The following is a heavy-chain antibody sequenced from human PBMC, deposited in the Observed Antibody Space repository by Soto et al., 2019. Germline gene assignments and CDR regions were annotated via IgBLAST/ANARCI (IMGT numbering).Heavy chain of an antibody. V-gene: IGHV3-7*03. CDR2: INQVGSET. D-gene: IGHD2-2*01. CDR3: ARDHMCTSTTCYANWFDP. J-gene: IGHJ5*02. CDR1: GFTFRDYW. Sequence: EVQLVESGGGLVRPGGSLRLSCAASGFTFRDYWMSWVRQAPGKGLEWVATINQVGSETYYVDSVRGRFTVSRDNAKNAVTLQMNSLRADDTALYYCARDHMCTSTTCYANWFDPWGQGTQVAVSS.